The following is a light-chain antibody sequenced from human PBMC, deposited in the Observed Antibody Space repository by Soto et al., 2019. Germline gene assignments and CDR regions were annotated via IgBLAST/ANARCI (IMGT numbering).Light chain of an antibody. Sequence: DIVMTQSPDSLAVSLGERATINCKSSRSVLYSSNNKNYLAWYQQKPGQPPKLLIYWASTRESGVPDRVSGSGSGTDFTLTISSLQAEDVAVYYCQQYYTTPPTFGQGTKVEIK. V-gene: IGKV4-1*01. J-gene: IGKJ1*01. CDR2: WAS. CDR3: QQYYTTPPT. CDR1: RSVLYSSNNKNY.